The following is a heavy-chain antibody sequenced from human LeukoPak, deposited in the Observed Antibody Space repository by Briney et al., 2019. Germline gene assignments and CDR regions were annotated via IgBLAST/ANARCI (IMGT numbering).Heavy chain of an antibody. CDR3: ERELDCSGGSCYANAFDI. D-gene: IGHD2-15*01. CDR2: ISSSSRYI. CDR1: GFAFSSYS. V-gene: IGHV3-21*01. J-gene: IGHJ3*02. Sequence: GGSLRLSCAASGFAFSSYSMNWVRQAPGKGLEWVSSISSSSRYIYYADSVKGRFTISRDNAKNSLYLQMNSLRAEDTAVYYCERELDCSGGSCYANAFDIWGQGTMVTVSS.